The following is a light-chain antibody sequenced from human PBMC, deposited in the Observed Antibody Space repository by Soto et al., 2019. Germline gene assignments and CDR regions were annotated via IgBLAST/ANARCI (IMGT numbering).Light chain of an antibody. CDR1: QSISSW. CDR2: KAS. CDR3: QQYNSHSSYT. J-gene: IGKJ2*01. Sequence: DIQMTQSPSTLSASVGDRVTITCRASQSISSWLAWYQQKPGKAPKLLIYKASSLGSGVPSRFSGSGSWTEVTLTISSLQAEDFSIYYCQQYNSHSSYTFGQGTKLEIK. V-gene: IGKV1-5*03.